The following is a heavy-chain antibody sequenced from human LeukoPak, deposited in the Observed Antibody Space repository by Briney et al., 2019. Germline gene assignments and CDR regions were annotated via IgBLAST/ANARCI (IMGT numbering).Heavy chain of an antibody. CDR3: ARQLYISGSYYAPMDV. CDR1: GGSISSPSYF. Sequence: SETLSLTCSVSGGSISSPSYFWGRIRQPPGKGLEWIASVHFSGSLYLNPSLKSRVTISIDTAKNQFSLKLSSVTAADTAVYFCARQLYISGSYYAPMDVWGKGTTVTIFS. V-gene: IGHV4-39*01. D-gene: IGHD3-10*01. CDR2: VHFSGSL. J-gene: IGHJ6*03.